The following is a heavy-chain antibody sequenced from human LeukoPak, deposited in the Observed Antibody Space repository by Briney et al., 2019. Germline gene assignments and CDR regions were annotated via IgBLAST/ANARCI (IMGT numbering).Heavy chain of an antibody. J-gene: IGHJ4*02. D-gene: IGHD4-23*01. Sequence: GGSLRLSCAASGFTYSSYGMHWVRQAPGKGLEWVAFIRYDGSNKYYADSVKGRFTISRDNSKNTLYLQMNSLRAEDTAVYYCAEVGADYGGNSRYASTLVYFDYWGQGTLVTVSS. CDR2: IRYDGSNK. CDR3: AEVGADYGGNSRYASTLVYFDY. V-gene: IGHV3-30*02. CDR1: GFTYSSYG.